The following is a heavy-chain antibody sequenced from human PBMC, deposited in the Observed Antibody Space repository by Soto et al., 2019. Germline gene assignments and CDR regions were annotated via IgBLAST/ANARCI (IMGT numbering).Heavy chain of an antibody. J-gene: IGHJ5*02. CDR1: GGTFSSYA. V-gene: IGHV1-69*13. Sequence: GASVKVSCKASGGTFSSYAISWVRQAPGQGLEWMGGIIPIFGTANYAQKFQGRVTITADESTSTAYMELSSLRSEDTAVYYCARSQERITIFGVVINWFDPRGQGTLVTVSS. CDR2: IIPIFGTA. D-gene: IGHD3-3*01. CDR3: ARSQERITIFGVVINWFDP.